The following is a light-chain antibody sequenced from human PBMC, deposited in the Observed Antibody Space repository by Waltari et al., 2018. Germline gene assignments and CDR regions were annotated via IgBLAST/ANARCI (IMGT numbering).Light chain of an antibody. CDR3: QQYNSAPLT. Sequence: DIQMTQSPYSLSASVGDRVTITCRASQGISRLVAWYQQKPGKDPKLLIYKAYSLQSGVPSRFSGSGSGTDFTLTISSLQPEDFATYYCQQYNSAPLTFGGGTKVEIK. CDR1: QGISRL. V-gene: IGKV1-12*01. CDR2: KAY. J-gene: IGKJ4*01.